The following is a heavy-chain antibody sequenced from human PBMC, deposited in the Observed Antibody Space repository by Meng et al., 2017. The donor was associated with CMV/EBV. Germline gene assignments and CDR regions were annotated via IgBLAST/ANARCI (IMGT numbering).Heavy chain of an antibody. CDR2: ISSSSSYI. CDR1: GFTFSSYS. J-gene: IGHJ4*02. V-gene: IGHV3-21*01. CDR3: ARLLCSSTSCYFDY. Sequence: GESLKISCAASGFTFSSYSMNWVRQAPGKGLEWVSSISSSSSYIYYAGSVKGRFTISRDNAKNSLYLQMNSLRAEDTAVYYCARLLCSSTSCYFDYWGQGTLVTVSS. D-gene: IGHD2-2*01.